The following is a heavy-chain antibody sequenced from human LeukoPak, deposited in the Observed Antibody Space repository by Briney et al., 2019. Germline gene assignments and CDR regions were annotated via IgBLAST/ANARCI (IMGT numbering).Heavy chain of an antibody. V-gene: IGHV3-7*03. D-gene: IGHD3-10*01. J-gene: IGHJ5*02. CDR3: ANTWFGELVEVDSPHPPYWLDP. CDR1: GFTFGKYW. CDR2: IKLDGSEK. Sequence: GGSLRLSCVASGFTFGKYWMSWVRQAPGKGLEWVANIKLDGSEKNYVDSVKGRFTISRDNTKNSLYLQMNSLRAEDTAVFYCANTWFGELVEVDSPHPPYWLDPWGQGTLVTVSS.